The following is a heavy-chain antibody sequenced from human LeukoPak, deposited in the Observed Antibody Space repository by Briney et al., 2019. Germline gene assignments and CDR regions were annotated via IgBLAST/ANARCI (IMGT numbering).Heavy chain of an antibody. CDR3: AKSLGVGGYTRYKGFDQ. CDR1: GFTFNSFA. Sequence: PGGSLRLSCAASGFTFNSFAMNWVRQAPGKGLEWVSSIRGSDGSSHYADFVKGRFTISRDNSKNTLHLQINSLRAEDTAVYYCAKSLGVGGYTRYKGFDQWGQGTLVTVSS. CDR2: IRGSDGSS. J-gene: IGHJ4*02. V-gene: IGHV3-23*01. D-gene: IGHD3-16*02.